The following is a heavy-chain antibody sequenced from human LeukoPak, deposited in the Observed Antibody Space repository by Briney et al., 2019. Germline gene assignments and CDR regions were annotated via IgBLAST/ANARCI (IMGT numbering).Heavy chain of an antibody. V-gene: IGHV4-59*01. J-gene: IGHJ5*02. CDR3: TSLNSGYGGWFDH. D-gene: IGHD5-12*01. CDR1: GGSISRYY. Sequence: SSETLSLTCTVSGGSISRYYWSWIWQPPGKGLEWIGYIYYFGSTNYNPSLKSRVTISVDTSKNQFSLKLSSVTAADTAVYYCTSLNSGYGGWFDHWGQGTLVTVSS. CDR2: IYYFGST.